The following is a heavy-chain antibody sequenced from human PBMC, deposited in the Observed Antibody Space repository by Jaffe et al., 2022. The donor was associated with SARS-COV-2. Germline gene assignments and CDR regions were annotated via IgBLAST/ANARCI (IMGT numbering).Heavy chain of an antibody. J-gene: IGHJ4*02. CDR3: ARDLTWGGNY. Sequence: EVQLVESGGGLVQPGGSLRLSCAASGFTFTNYWMFWVRQAPGKGLVWVSRINGDGSSTSYADSVKGRFTVSRDNARNTLYLQMNSLRAEDTAVYYCARDLTWGGNYWGQGALVTVSS. CDR1: GFTFTNYW. CDR2: INGDGSST. D-gene: IGHD7-27*01. V-gene: IGHV3-74*01.